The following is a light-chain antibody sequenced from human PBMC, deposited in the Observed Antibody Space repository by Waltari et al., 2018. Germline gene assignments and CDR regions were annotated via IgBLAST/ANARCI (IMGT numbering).Light chain of an antibody. CDR1: QSVSSN. J-gene: IGKJ5*01. CDR3: QQYNNWPIT. V-gene: IGKV3-15*01. Sequence: EIVMTQSPATLSVSPGARATLSCRASQSVSSNLAWYQQKPGQAPRLLIYGASTRATGIPARFSGSGSGTEFTLTISSLQSEDFVVYYCQQYNNWPITFGQGTRLEIK. CDR2: GAS.